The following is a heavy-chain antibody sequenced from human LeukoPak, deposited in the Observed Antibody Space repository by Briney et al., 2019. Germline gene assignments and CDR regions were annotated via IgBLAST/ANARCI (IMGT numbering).Heavy chain of an antibody. D-gene: IGHD3-16*01. Sequence: SQTLSLTCTVSGDSISSGGYYWTWIRQHPGKDLEWIGYIYYSGSTYYNPSLMSRLTISLDTSENQFSLKLNSVTAADTAVYYCAGIGAKYVGFDSWGQGTLVTVSS. CDR1: GDSISSGGYY. CDR3: AGIGAKYVGFDS. CDR2: IYYSGST. J-gene: IGHJ4*02. V-gene: IGHV4-31*03.